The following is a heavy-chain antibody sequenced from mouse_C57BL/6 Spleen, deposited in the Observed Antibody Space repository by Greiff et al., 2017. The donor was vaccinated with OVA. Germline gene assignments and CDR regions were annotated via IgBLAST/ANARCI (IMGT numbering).Heavy chain of an antibody. D-gene: IGHD1-1*01. CDR1: GFTFSSYG. J-gene: IGHJ1*03. V-gene: IGHV5-6*01. Sequence: EVHLVESGGDLVKPGGSLKLSCAASGFTFSSYGMSWVRQTPDKRLEWVATISSGGSYTYYPDSVKGRFTISRDNAKNTLYLQMSSLKSEDTAMYYCARDYYGSSTSYWYFDVWGTGTTVTVSS. CDR3: ARDYYGSSTSYWYFDV. CDR2: ISSGGSYT.